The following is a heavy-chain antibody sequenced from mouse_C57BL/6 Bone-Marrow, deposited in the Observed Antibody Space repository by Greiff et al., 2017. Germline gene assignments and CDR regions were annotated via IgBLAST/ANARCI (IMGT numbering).Heavy chain of an antibody. J-gene: IGHJ1*03. CDR3: AREEGITTVVGWYFDV. Sequence: EVTLVESEGGLVQPGSSMKLSCTASGFTFSDYYMAWVRQVPEKGLEWVANINSDGSSTYYLDSLKSRFIISRDNAKNILYLQMSSLKSEDTATYYCAREEGITTVVGWYFDVWGTGTTVTVSS. V-gene: IGHV5-16*01. CDR2: INSDGSST. CDR1: GFTFSDYY. D-gene: IGHD1-1*01.